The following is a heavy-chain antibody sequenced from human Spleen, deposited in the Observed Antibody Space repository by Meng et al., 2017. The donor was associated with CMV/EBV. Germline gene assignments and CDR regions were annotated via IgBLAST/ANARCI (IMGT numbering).Heavy chain of an antibody. J-gene: IGHJ4*02. V-gene: IGHV3-21*01. CDR1: GFTFSSYA. CDR3: ARSDYYDSSAYPNYFDY. D-gene: IGHD3-22*01. Sequence: GDSLKISCAASGFTFSSYAMSWVRQAPGKGLEWVSSISSTSRYIYYAHSVKGRFTISRDNAKSSLFLQMNSLRAEDTAVYYCARSDYYDSSAYPNYFDYWGQGALVTVSS. CDR2: ISSTSRYI.